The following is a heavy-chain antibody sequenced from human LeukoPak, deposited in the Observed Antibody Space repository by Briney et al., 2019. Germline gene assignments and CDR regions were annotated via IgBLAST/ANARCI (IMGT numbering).Heavy chain of an antibody. CDR3: AREALVVVPAATYNWFDP. D-gene: IGHD2-2*01. Sequence: TLSLTCTVSGGSISSGSYYWSWIRQPAGKGLEWIGRIYTSGSTNYNPSLKSRVTISVDTSKNQFSLKLSSVTAADTAVYYCAREALVVVPAATYNWFDPWGQGTLVTVSS. CDR1: GGSISSGSYY. CDR2: IYTSGST. J-gene: IGHJ5*02. V-gene: IGHV4-61*02.